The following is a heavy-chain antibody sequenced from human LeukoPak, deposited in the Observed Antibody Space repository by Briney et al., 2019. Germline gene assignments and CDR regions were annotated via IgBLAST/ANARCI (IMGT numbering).Heavy chain of an antibody. J-gene: IGHJ1*01. CDR3: ASLSGLRFKAEYFQH. Sequence: GGSLRLSCAASGFTFSSYSMNWVRQAPGKGLEWVSSISSSSSYIYYADSVKGRFTISRDSAKHSLYLQMNSLRAEDTAAYYCASLSGLRFKAEYFQHWGQGTLVTVSS. V-gene: IGHV3-21*01. D-gene: IGHD5-12*01. CDR2: ISSSSSYI. CDR1: GFTFSSYS.